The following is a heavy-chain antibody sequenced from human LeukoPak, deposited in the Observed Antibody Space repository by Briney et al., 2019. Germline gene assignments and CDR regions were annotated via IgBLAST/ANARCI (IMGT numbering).Heavy chain of an antibody. V-gene: IGHV3-66*01. J-gene: IGHJ4*02. D-gene: IGHD3-9*01. Sequence: GESLRLSCAASGFTISNTYMSWVRQPPGPGLERVSVFCSCDTTYYANSVKGRFTISIDNSKNMLYLQMNSLRAEDTAVYYCARRLLPGYYEFWGQGTLVTVSS. CDR3: ARRLLPGYYEF. CDR1: GFTISNTY. CDR2: FCSCDTT.